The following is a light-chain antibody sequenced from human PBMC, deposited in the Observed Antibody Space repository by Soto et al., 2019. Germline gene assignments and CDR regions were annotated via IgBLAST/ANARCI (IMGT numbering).Light chain of an antibody. CDR3: QQYSSSPRT. Sequence: EIVLAQSPGTLSLSPGERATLSCRASQSVSSSYLAWYQQKPGQAPRLLIYGVSSRATGIPDRFSGSGSGTDFSLTISRLEPEDFAVYHCQQYSSSPRTFGQGTRLEIK. CDR1: QSVSSSY. J-gene: IGKJ5*01. CDR2: GVS. V-gene: IGKV3-20*01.